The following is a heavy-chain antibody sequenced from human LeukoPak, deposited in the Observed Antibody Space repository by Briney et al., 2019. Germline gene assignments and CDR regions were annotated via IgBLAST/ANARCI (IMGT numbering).Heavy chain of an antibody. CDR3: AKGLLSHYYAEGQSRPGVDDAFDI. D-gene: IGHD2-2*01. J-gene: IGHJ3*02. V-gene: IGHV3-23*01. Sequence: PGGSLRLSCAASGFTFSSYAMSWVRQAPGKGLEWVSAISGSGGSTYYADSVKGRFTISRDNSKNTLYLQMNSLRAEDTAVYYCAKGLLSHYYAEGQSRPGVDDAFDIWGQGTMVTVSS. CDR2: ISGSGGST. CDR1: GFTFSSYA.